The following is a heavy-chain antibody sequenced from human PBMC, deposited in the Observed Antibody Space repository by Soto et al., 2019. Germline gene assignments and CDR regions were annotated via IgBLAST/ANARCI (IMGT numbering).Heavy chain of an antibody. CDR1: SGSISSADYY. V-gene: IGHV4-30-4*01. CDR3: ASGGSSNWFDP. J-gene: IGHJ5*02. Sequence: SETLSLACTVSSGSISSADYYWSWIRQPPGKGLEWIGYIYYTGSAYYNPSLKSRVTMSVDTSKNQFSLKVTSVTAADTAVYYCASGGSSNWFDPWGQGTLVTVSS. D-gene: IGHD1-26*01. CDR2: IYYTGSA.